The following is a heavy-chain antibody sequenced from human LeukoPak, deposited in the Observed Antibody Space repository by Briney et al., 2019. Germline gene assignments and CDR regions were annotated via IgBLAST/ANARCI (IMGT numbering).Heavy chain of an antibody. J-gene: IGHJ5*02. D-gene: IGHD5-12*01. V-gene: IGHV3-64D*06. CDR1: GFIFSTYT. CDR2: INGDGRTT. Sequence: GGSLRLSCSASGFIFSTYTMYWVRQAPGKGLEFVSVINGDGRTTYYADSVKGRFTISRDNSKNTLYLQMNSLRAEDTAVYYCVGDQVDNVGWLTWGQGTRVTVS. CDR3: VGDQVDNVGWLT.